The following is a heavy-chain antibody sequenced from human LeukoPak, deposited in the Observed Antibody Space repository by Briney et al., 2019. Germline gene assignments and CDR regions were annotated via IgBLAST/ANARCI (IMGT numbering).Heavy chain of an antibody. Sequence: LGESLKISCKASGYSFISHWIGWVRQMPGKGLEWMGIIYPADSDTRYSPSFQGQVTISADKSINTAYLQWSSLKASDTAMYYCTRFWGYSSGWSHSDYWGQGTLVTVSS. V-gene: IGHV5-51*01. CDR1: GYSFISHW. D-gene: IGHD6-19*01. J-gene: IGHJ4*02. CDR3: TRFWGYSSGWSHSDY. CDR2: IYPADSDT.